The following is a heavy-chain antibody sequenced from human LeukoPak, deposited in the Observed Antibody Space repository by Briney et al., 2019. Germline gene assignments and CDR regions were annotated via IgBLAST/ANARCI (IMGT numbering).Heavy chain of an antibody. CDR1: GFTFSSYG. CDR3: AKFPNYYDSSGYHYFDY. CDR2: IRYDGNNK. J-gene: IGHJ4*02. D-gene: IGHD3-22*01. V-gene: IGHV3-30*02. Sequence: GGSLRLSCAASGFTFSSYGMHWVRQAPGKGLEWVAFIRYDGNNKYYVDSVKGRFTISRDNSKNTLYLQMNSLRAEDTAVYYCAKFPNYYDSSGYHYFDYWGQGTLVTVSS.